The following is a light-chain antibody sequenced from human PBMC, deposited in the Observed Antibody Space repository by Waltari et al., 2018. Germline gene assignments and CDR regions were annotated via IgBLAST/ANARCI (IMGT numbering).Light chain of an antibody. V-gene: IGKV3-20*01. CDR3: QQHGTLPAT. CDR1: QSVGSSS. Sequence: EIMLTQSPGTASLSPGERVTLSCRASQSVGSSSLAWYQQKPGQAPRLVIYRASRRATGSPDRFSGSGSGTDFSLTISRREPEDFAVYYCQQHGTLPATFGQGTKVEIK. CDR2: RAS. J-gene: IGKJ1*01.